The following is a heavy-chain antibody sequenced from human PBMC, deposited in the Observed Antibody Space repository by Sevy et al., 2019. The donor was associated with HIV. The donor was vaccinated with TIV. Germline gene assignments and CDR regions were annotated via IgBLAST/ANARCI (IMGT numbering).Heavy chain of an antibody. CDR3: ARDKPQGVVVLPGSMWGGIDY. CDR1: GYTFRNYG. J-gene: IGHJ4*02. V-gene: IGHV1-18*01. Sequence: ASVKVSCRASGYTFRNYGISWVRQAPGQGLEWLGWISAYTGDTDFAKQVKARVTLTSDTSTNTAYLELRSLRSDDTAVYYCARDKPQGVVVLPGSMWGGIDYWGQGTLVTVSS. CDR2: ISAYTGDT. D-gene: IGHD2-2*01.